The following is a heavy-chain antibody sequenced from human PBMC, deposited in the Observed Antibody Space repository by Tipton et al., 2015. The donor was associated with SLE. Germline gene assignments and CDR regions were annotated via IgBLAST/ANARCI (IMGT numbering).Heavy chain of an antibody. CDR1: GGSISGSNYY. CDR2: ITNNGNT. Sequence: LRLSCTVSGGSISGSNYYWDWIRQPPGKGPAWIGRITNNGNTYYIPSLQSRVTMSVDTSKNHFSLKLSSVTAADTAVYYCARASRRVAVTGLLGYYYYVDVWGKGTTVTVSS. CDR3: ARASRRVAVTGLLGYYYYVDV. V-gene: IGHV4-39*02. J-gene: IGHJ6*03. D-gene: IGHD2-21*02.